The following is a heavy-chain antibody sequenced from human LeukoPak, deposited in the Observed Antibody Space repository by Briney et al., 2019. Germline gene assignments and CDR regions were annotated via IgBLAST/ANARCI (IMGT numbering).Heavy chain of an antibody. CDR3: ARGYGGYDLDY. CDR2: INAGGGNT. V-gene: IGHV1-3*01. CDR1: GYTFTSYF. Sequence: ASVTVSCKGSGYTFTSYFMHWVRQAPGQRLEWMGWINAGGGNTKYSQKFQGRVTITRDTSASTAYMELSSLRSEHTAVYYCARGYGGYDLDYRGQGTLVTVSS. J-gene: IGHJ4*02. D-gene: IGHD5-12*01.